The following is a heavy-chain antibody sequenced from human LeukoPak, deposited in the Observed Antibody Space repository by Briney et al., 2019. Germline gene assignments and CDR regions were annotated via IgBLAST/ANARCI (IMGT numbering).Heavy chain of an antibody. CDR2: MNPSSGYT. J-gene: IGHJ4*02. V-gene: IGHV1-8*01. Sequence: ASVKVSCKASGSTFTSHDINWVRQATGQGLEWMGWMNPSSGYTAYAQKFQGRVTMTRNTSISTAYMELNSLGSEDTAIYYCARGVSGSGLYYFDYWGQGTLVTVSS. D-gene: IGHD3-10*01. CDR1: GSTFTSHD. CDR3: ARGVSGSGLYYFDY.